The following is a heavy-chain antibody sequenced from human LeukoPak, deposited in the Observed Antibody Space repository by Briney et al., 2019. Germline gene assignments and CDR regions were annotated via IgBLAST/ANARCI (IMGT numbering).Heavy chain of an antibody. V-gene: IGHV3-7*03. Sequence: SGGSLRLSCEGSGFTFSNYWMGWFRQAPGKGLQWVANIKTDGSEKYYVDSVKGRFTISRDNSKNTLYLQMNSLRAEDTAVYYCAKKRSWQNYYDSSGYYPLDYWGQGTLVTVSS. CDR3: AKKRSWQNYYDSSGYYPLDY. J-gene: IGHJ4*02. D-gene: IGHD3-22*01. CDR1: GFTFSNYW. CDR2: IKTDGSEK.